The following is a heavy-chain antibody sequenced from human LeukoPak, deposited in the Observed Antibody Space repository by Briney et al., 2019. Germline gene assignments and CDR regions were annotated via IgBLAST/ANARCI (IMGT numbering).Heavy chain of an antibody. CDR3: ALILGWPKSFDY. CDR2: INPSGGST. Sequence: ASVKVSCKASGYTFTSYYMHWVRQAPGQGLEWMGIINPSGGSTSYAQKFQGRVTMTRDTSTSTVYMELSSLRSEDTAVYYCALILGWPKSFDYWGQGTLVTVSS. J-gene: IGHJ4*02. CDR1: GYTFTSYY. D-gene: IGHD3-3*01. V-gene: IGHV1-46*01.